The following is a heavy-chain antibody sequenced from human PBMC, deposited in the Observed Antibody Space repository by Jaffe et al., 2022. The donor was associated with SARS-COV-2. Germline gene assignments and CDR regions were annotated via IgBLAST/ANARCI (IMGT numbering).Heavy chain of an antibody. Sequence: EVQLVESGGGLVKPGGSLRLSCAASGFTFSSYSMNWIRQAPGKGLEWVSSINPISTYIHYADSVKGRFTISRDSAKNSLYLQMNSLRADDTAVYYCARVASPYSYGYGELDFWGQGALVTVSS. CDR2: INPISTYI. V-gene: IGHV3-21*01. J-gene: IGHJ4*02. CDR1: GFTFSSYS. D-gene: IGHD5-18*01. CDR3: ARVASPYSYGYGELDF.